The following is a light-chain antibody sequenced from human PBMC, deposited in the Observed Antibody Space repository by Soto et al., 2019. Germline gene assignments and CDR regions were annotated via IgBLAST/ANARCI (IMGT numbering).Light chain of an antibody. Sequence: DIQMTQSPSTLSGSVGDRVTITRRSSQTISSWLAWYQQKPGKAPKLLIYKASTLKSGVPSRFSGSGSGTEFTLTISSLQSEDFAVYYCQQYNSLRSISFGQGGRLEIK. V-gene: IGKV1-5*03. CDR3: QQYNSLRSIS. CDR2: KAS. CDR1: QTISSW. J-gene: IGKJ5*01.